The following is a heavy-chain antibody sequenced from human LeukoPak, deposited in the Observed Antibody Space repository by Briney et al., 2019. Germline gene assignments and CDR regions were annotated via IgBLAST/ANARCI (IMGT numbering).Heavy chain of an antibody. CDR2: INPNSGGT. CDR1: GYTFTSYY. J-gene: IGHJ6*02. D-gene: IGHD6-6*01. Sequence: ASVKVSCKASGYTFTSYYMHWVRQAPGQGLEWMGWINPNSGGTNYAQKFQGRVTMTRDTSISTAYMELSRLRSDDTAVYYCARGDLEYSSSSDYYYYYGMDVWGQGTTVTVSS. CDR3: ARGDLEYSSSSDYYYYYGMDV. V-gene: IGHV1-2*02.